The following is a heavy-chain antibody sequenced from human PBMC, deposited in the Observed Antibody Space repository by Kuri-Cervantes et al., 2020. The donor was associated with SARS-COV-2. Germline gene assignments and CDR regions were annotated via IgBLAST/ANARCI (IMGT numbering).Heavy chain of an antibody. V-gene: IGHV3-43*01. CDR3: ASIVVVPAAIAGATQGKGDY. CDR2: ISWDGGST. J-gene: IGHJ4*02. D-gene: IGHD2-2*01. CDR1: GFTFDDYT. Sequence: GGSLRLSCAASGFTFDDYTMHWVRQAPGKGLEWVSLISWDGGSTYYADSVKGRFTISRDNAKNSLYLQMNSLRAEDTAVYYCASIVVVPAAIAGATQGKGDYWGQGTLVTVSS.